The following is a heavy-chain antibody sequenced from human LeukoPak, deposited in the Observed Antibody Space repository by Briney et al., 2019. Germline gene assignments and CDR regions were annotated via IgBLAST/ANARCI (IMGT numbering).Heavy chain of an antibody. J-gene: IGHJ3*01. CDR2: ISGSGGST. CDR1: GFTFSSYA. CDR3: ARGGLWAFDV. V-gene: IGHV3-23*01. Sequence: PGGSLRLSCAASGFTFSSYAMSWVRQAPGKGLEWVSAISGSGGSTYYADSVKGRFTISRDNAKNSLYLQMNSLRAEDTAVYYCARGGLWAFDVWGQGTMVTVSS.